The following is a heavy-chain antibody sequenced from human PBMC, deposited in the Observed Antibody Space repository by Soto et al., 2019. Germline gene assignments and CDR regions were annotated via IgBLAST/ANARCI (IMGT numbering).Heavy chain of an antibody. V-gene: IGHV6-1*01. CDR3: AKGDNLGPKTGYAFDP. CDR2: TYFRSKWYN. J-gene: IGHJ5*02. CDR1: GDSVSSNTAS. Sequence: SQTLSLTCATSGDSVSSNTASWNWIRQSPSRGLEWLGRTYFRSKWYNDYAVSVKSRIIINPDTSNNQFSLQLNSATPEDTAVYFCAKGDNLGPKTGYAFDPWGQGIMVTVSS. D-gene: IGHD5-12*01.